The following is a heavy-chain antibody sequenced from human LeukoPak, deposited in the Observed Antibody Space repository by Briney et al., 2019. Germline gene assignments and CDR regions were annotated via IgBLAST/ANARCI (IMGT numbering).Heavy chain of an antibody. CDR3: ARGGYYASGRPY. V-gene: IGHV3-49*03. CDR1: GFSFGDYA. D-gene: IGHD3-10*01. Sequence: GGSLRLSCTTSGFSFGDYAMSWFRQAPGKGLQWVGFIRSKAYGGTTEYAASVKGRFIISRDNSKNTLYLQMGSLRPEDMVVYYCARGGYYASGRPYWGQGTLVTVSS. J-gene: IGHJ4*02. CDR2: IRSKAYGGTT.